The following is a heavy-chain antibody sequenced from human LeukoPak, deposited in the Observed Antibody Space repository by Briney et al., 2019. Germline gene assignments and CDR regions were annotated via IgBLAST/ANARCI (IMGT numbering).Heavy chain of an antibody. J-gene: IGHJ4*02. V-gene: IGHV3-53*01. CDR1: GFTVSSNY. D-gene: IGHD6-19*01. CDR3: ARGGGSGRIYFDY. CDR2: FYSGGTT. Sequence: PGGSLRLSCAASGFTVSSNYMSWVRQAPGKGLEWVSVFYSGGTTNYADSVKGRFTISRDSSKNTLYLQMNSLRAEDTAVYYCARGGGSGRIYFDYWGQGTLVTVSS.